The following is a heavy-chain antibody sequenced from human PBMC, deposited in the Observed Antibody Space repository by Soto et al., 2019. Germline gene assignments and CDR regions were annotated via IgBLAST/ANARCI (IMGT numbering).Heavy chain of an antibody. CDR3: ARYDYGDYYFDY. V-gene: IGHV3-21*01. Sequence: EVQLVESGGGLVQPGGSLRLSCAASGFSFSDYSMNWVRQAPGKGLEWVSSISSSVSNYMFYADSVKGRFTISRDNAKKSLYLQMNSLRADDTAVYYCARYDYGDYYFDYWGQGTLVTVSS. D-gene: IGHD4-17*01. CDR1: GFSFSDYS. J-gene: IGHJ4*02. CDR2: ISSSVSNYM.